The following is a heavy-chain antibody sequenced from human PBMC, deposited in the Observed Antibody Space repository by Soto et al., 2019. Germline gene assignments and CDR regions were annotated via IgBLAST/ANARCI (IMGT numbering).Heavy chain of an antibody. J-gene: IGHJ4*02. CDR3: ASGGAGSGPFTWELPDH. Sequence: QMQLVQSGAEVKKTGSTVTVSCKALGNTFTYRYLHWVRQAPGQALEWMGWITPFNGDGHYAQKSQESVTITRDRSINTAYMRMSSLRSEDTAMYYCASGGAGSGPFTWELPDHWGQGTLVTVSS. V-gene: IGHV1-45*02. D-gene: IGHD1-26*01. CDR2: ITPFNGDG. CDR1: GNTFTYRY.